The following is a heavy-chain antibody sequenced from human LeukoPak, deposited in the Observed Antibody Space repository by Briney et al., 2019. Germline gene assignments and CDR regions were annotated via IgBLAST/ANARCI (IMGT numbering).Heavy chain of an antibody. J-gene: IGHJ4*02. CDR3: ARDIVSAYSSGWYSFSSAY. CDR2: INWNGGST. V-gene: IGHV3-20*04. Sequence: PGGSLRLSCAASGFTFDDYGMSWVRQAPGKGLEWVSSINWNGGSTGYADSVKGRFTISRDNAKNSLYLQMNSLRAEDTALYYCARDIVSAYSSGWYSFSSAYWGQGTLVTVSS. D-gene: IGHD6-19*01. CDR1: GFTFDDYG.